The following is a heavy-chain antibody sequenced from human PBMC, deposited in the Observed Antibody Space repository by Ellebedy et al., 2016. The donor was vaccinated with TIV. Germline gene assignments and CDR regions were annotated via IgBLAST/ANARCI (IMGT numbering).Heavy chain of an antibody. D-gene: IGHD3-3*01. CDR1: GFTFSSHG. Sequence: GGSLRLSXAASGFTFSSHGMSWVRQAPGKGLEWVSTISGSGFSTYYADSVKGRFTISRDMSKNTLYLQMNSLRAEDTAVYYCAKVNYDFWSGHNWFDPWGQGTVVSVSS. CDR2: ISGSGFST. J-gene: IGHJ5*02. V-gene: IGHV3-23*01. CDR3: AKVNYDFWSGHNWFDP.